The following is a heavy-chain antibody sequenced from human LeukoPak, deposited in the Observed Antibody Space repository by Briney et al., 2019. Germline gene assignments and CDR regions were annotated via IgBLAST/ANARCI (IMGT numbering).Heavy chain of an antibody. D-gene: IGHD1-1*01. Sequence: GAPVTVSLTSSASTFTIYGISWMRQAPGQGLEWMGWISAYNGNTNYAQKLQGRVTITTDTSTSTAYMELRSLRTDDTAVYYCARERRAYYYFMDVWGKGTTATVSS. CDR2: ISAYNGNT. J-gene: IGHJ6*03. V-gene: IGHV1-18*01. CDR3: ARERRAYYYFMDV. CDR1: ASTFTIYG.